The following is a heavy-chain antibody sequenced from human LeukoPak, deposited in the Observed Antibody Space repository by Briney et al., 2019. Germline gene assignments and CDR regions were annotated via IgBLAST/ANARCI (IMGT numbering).Heavy chain of an antibody. V-gene: IGHV3-20*04. D-gene: IGHD2-2*02. J-gene: IGHJ5*02. CDR1: GFTFGDYG. CDR3: ARGLSAILSSTWFDP. CDR2: INWNGGST. Sequence: PGGSLRLSCAASGFTFGDYGMSWVRQAPGKGLEWVSGINWNGGSTGYADSVKGRFTISRDNAKNSLYLQMNSLRAEDTALYYCARGLSAILSSTWFDPWGQGTLVTVSS.